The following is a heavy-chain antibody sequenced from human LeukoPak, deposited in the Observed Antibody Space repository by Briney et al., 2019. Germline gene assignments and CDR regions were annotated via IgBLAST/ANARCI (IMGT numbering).Heavy chain of an antibody. D-gene: IGHD6-19*01. CDR2: IIPILGIA. V-gene: IGHV1-69*04. J-gene: IGHJ4*02. CDR3: ASVATKGIAVAGTPAGYFDY. Sequence: GASVKVSCKASGGSFSSYAFSWLRQAPGQGLEWMGRIIPILGIANYAQKFQGRVTITADESTSTAYMELSSLRSEDTAVYYCASVATKGIAVAGTPAGYFDYWGQGTLVTVSS. CDR1: GGSFSSYA.